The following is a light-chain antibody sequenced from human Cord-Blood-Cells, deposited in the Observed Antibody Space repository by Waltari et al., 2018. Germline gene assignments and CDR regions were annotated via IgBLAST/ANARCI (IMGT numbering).Light chain of an antibody. CDR1: QSVSSSY. CDR3: QQYGSSPLT. V-gene: IGKV3-20*01. CDR2: GAS. J-gene: IGKJ4*01. Sequence: EIVFTQPPGTLPLSPGESATLPCRASQSVSSSYLAWYQQKPGQPPRLLIYGASSRATGIPDRFSGSGSGTDFTLTISRLEPEDVAVYYCQQYGSSPLTFGGGTKVEIK.